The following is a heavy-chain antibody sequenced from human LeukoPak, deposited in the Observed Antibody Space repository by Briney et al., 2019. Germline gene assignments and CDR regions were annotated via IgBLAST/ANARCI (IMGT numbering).Heavy chain of an antibody. V-gene: IGHV4-4*07. D-gene: IGHD3-3*01. CDR3: ARDRRFLEWLAFDS. J-gene: IGHJ4*02. CDR2: IYTSGST. Sequence: PSETLSLTCTVSGGSISSYYWSWIRQPAGKGLEWIGRIYTSGSTNYNPSLKSRVTMSVDTSKNQFSLKLSSVTAADTAVYYCARDRRFLEWLAFDSWGQGTLVTVSS. CDR1: GGSISSYY.